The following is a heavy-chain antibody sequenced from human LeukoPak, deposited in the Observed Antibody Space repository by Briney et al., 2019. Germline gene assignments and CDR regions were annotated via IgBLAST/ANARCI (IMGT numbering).Heavy chain of an antibody. CDR1: GFTFSSYA. Sequence: PGGSLRLSCAASGFTFSSYAMSWVRQAPGKGLEWVSAISGSGGSTYYADSVKGRFTISRDNSKNTLYLQMNSLRAEDTAVYYCATSQRRRGYSYGYRVAAFDIWGQGTMVTVSS. CDR3: ATSQRRRGYSYGYRVAAFDI. CDR2: ISGSGGST. V-gene: IGHV3-23*01. J-gene: IGHJ3*02. D-gene: IGHD5-18*01.